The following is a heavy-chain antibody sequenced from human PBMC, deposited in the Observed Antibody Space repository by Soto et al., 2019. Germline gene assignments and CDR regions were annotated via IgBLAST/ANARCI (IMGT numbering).Heavy chain of an antibody. D-gene: IGHD3-22*01. Sequence: EVQLLESGGGLVQPGGSLRLSCAASGFRFSSYAMSWVRQAPGKGLEWVSGISGSGRSTYYADSVKGRFTISRDNSKNTLYLQMNSLRAEDTALYYCAKDANYDDTSGFSGWFDPWGQGTLVTVSS. CDR1: GFRFSSYA. CDR3: AKDANYDDTSGFSGWFDP. V-gene: IGHV3-23*01. J-gene: IGHJ5*02. CDR2: ISGSGRST.